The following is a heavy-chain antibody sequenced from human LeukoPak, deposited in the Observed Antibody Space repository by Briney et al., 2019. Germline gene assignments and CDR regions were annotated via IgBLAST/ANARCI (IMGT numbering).Heavy chain of an antibody. CDR1: GGSFSGYY. Sequence: SETLSLTCAVYGGSFSGYYWSWIRQPPGKGLEWIGYIYYSGSTNYNPSLKSRVTISVDTSKNQFSLKLSSVTAADTAVYYCARVVYGDYEWARVYFDYWGQGTLVTVSS. D-gene: IGHD4-17*01. CDR2: IYYSGST. CDR3: ARVVYGDYEWARVYFDY. J-gene: IGHJ4*02. V-gene: IGHV4-59*01.